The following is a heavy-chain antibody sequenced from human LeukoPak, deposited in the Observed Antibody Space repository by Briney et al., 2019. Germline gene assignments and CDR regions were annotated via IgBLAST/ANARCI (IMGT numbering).Heavy chain of an antibody. D-gene: IGHD3-3*01. CDR3: VSNYDFWRT. Sequence: PGGSLRLSCSASGFTFSSYAMSWVRQAPGKGLEWVANIKQDGSEKYYVDSVKGRFTISRDNAKNSLYLQMNSLRAEDTAVYYCVSNYDFWRTWGQGTMVTVSS. J-gene: IGHJ3*01. V-gene: IGHV3-7*01. CDR2: IKQDGSEK. CDR1: GFTFSSYA.